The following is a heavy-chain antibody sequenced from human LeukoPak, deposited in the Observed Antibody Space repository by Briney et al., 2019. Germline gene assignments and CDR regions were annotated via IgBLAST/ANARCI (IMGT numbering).Heavy chain of an antibody. CDR2: IRTGSDTI. V-gene: IGHV3-48*02. Sequence: GGSLRLSCAASGFSFSRYSMNWVRQAPGKGLEWVSYIRTGSDTIFYADSVKGRFTISRDNAKNSLYLQMNSLRDEDTAVYYCAADRVRAFEHWGQGALVAVSS. D-gene: IGHD5/OR15-5a*01. CDR1: GFSFSRYS. CDR3: AADRVRAFEH. J-gene: IGHJ4*02.